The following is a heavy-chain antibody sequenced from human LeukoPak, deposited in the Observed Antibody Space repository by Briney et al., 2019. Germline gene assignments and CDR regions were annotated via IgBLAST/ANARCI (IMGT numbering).Heavy chain of an antibody. Sequence: SVKVSCKASGGTFSSYAISWVRQAPGQGLEWMGGIIPIFGTANYAQKFQERVTITRDMSTSTAYMELSSLRSEDTAVYYCAAGSDYYDLIYGMDVWGQGTTVTVSS. CDR2: IIPIFGTA. J-gene: IGHJ6*02. CDR3: AAGSDYYDLIYGMDV. V-gene: IGHV1-69*05. D-gene: IGHD3-22*01. CDR1: GGTFSSYA.